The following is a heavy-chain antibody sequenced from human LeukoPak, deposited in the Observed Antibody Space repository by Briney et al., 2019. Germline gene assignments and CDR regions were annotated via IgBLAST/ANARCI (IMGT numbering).Heavy chain of an antibody. Sequence: SETLTLTCTVSGGSISSHYWSWIRQPPGKGLEWIGYIYYSGSTNYNPSLKSRVTISVDTSKNQFSLKLSSVTAADTAVYYCARDQAGPCSSTSCYAYNWFDPWGQGTLVTVSS. CDR1: GGSISSHY. V-gene: IGHV4-59*11. CDR2: IYYSGST. J-gene: IGHJ5*02. D-gene: IGHD2-2*01. CDR3: ARDQAGPCSSTSCYAYNWFDP.